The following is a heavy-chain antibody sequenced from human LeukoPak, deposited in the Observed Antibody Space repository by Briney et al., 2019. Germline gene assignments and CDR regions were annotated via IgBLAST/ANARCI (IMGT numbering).Heavy chain of an antibody. Sequence: SETLSLTCAVYGGSFSGYYWSWIRQPPGKGLEWIGEINHSGSTNYNPSLKSRVTISVDTSKNQFSLKLSSVTAADTAVYYCARALYSSSWYSDYWGQGTLVTVSS. CDR1: GGSFSGYY. J-gene: IGHJ4*02. V-gene: IGHV4-34*01. CDR3: ARALYSSSWYSDY. D-gene: IGHD6-13*01. CDR2: INHSGST.